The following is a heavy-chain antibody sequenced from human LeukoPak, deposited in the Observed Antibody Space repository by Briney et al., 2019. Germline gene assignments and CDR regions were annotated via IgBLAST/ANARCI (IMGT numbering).Heavy chain of an antibody. CDR2: IYYSGST. J-gene: IGHJ6*03. Sequence: SETLSLTCTVSGGSISSYYWSWIRQPPGKGLEWIGYIYYSGSTNYNPSLKSRVTISVDTSKNQFSLKLSSVTAADTAVYYCARQSTNLPPVSNYYYYMDVWGKGTTVTVSS. V-gene: IGHV4-59*08. CDR1: GGSISSYY. D-gene: IGHD1-26*01. CDR3: ARQSTNLPPVSNYYYYMDV.